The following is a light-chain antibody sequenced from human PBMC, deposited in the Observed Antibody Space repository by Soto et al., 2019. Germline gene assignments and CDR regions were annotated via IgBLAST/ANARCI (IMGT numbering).Light chain of an antibody. CDR1: QGISSN. CDR3: QQLNSYPLT. J-gene: IGKJ4*01. CDR2: AAS. Sequence: DIQLTQSPSFLSASVGDRVTITCRASQGISSNLAWCQQKPGKAPKLLIYAASTLQSGVPSRFSGSGSGTEFTLTISSLQPEDFATYYCQQLNSYPLTFGGGTKVEIK. V-gene: IGKV1-9*01.